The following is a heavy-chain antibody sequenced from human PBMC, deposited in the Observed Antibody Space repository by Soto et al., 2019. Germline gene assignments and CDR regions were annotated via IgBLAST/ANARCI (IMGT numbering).Heavy chain of an antibody. D-gene: IGHD6-19*01. J-gene: IGHJ5*02. CDR1: GASIRSYC. CDR2: ISTSVTT. CDR3: AREAGPDRCFGP. V-gene: IGHV4-4*07. Sequence: KPSETLSLPFTVAGASIRSYCWTWIRQPAGKGLDWIGRISTSVTTNYNPSLKSRVTMSVDTPKNHFSLNLSSVTAAPTAVYYCAREAGPDRCFGPWRQGTLVIVSS.